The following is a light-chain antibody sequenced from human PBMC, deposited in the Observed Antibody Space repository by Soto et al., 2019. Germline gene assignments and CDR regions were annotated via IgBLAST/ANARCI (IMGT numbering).Light chain of an antibody. V-gene: IGKV2-24*01. CDR3: MQLTHVPYT. Sequence: DVVLSQTLLSSPVTLGQPASISCRSSQNLAFSNGDTYLSWLQQRPGQPPRLLIYKVSNRFSVVPDTFSGSGAGTDFTLKISRLEAEDVGVYYCMQLTHVPYTFGQGTKFEIK. CDR1: QNLAFSNGDTY. CDR2: KVS. J-gene: IGKJ2*01.